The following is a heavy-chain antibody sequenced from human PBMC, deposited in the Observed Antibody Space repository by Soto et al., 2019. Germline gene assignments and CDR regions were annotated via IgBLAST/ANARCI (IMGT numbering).Heavy chain of an antibody. Sequence: SETLSLTCAVYGGSFSGYYWSWIRQPPGKGLEWIGEINHSGSTNYNPSLKSRFTISVDTSKNQFSLKLSSVTAADTAVYYCARAHTRFVRRGQVDYWGQGTLVTVSS. D-gene: IGHD3-9*01. J-gene: IGHJ4*02. V-gene: IGHV4-34*01. CDR2: INHSGST. CDR3: ARAHTRFVRRGQVDY. CDR1: GGSFSGYY.